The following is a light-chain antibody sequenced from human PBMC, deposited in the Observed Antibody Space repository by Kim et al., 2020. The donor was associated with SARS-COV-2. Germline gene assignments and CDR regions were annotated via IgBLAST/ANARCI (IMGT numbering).Light chain of an antibody. V-gene: IGKV3-15*01. Sequence: EIVMTQSPATLSVSPGERATLSCRASQSVSSNLAWYQQKPGQAPGLLIYGASTRATGIPARFSGSGSGTEFTLTISSLQSEDFAVYYCQQYNNWRGTFGQGTKLEI. CDR2: GAS. J-gene: IGKJ2*02. CDR3: QQYNNWRGT. CDR1: QSVSSN.